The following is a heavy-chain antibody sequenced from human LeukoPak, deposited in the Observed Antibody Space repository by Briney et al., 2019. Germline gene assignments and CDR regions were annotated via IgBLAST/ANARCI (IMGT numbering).Heavy chain of an antibody. J-gene: IGHJ6*03. D-gene: IGHD2-21*02. CDR1: GGTFSSNA. CDR3: AREGNCGGDCYPYYYYYMDV. CDR2: IIPIFGTV. Sequence: ASVKVSCKASGGTFSSNAISWVRQAPGQGLEWMGGIIPIFGTVSYAQKFQGRVTITADKSTSTAYMELSSLRSEDTAVYYCAREGNCGGDCYPYYYYYMDVWGKGTTVTVSS. V-gene: IGHV1-69*06.